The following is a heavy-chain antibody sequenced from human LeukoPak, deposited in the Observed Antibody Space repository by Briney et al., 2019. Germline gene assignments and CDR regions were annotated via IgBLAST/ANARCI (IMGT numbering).Heavy chain of an antibody. V-gene: IGHV3-23*01. J-gene: IGHJ4*02. Sequence: GGSLRLSCAASGFTFSSYAMSWVRQAPGKGLEWASAISGSGGSTYYADSVKGRFTISRDNSKNTLYLQMNSLRAEDTAVYYCAKDLELLWFGEFYSFDYWGQGTLVTVSS. CDR1: GFTFSSYA. CDR3: AKDLELLWFGEFYSFDY. D-gene: IGHD3-10*01. CDR2: ISGSGGST.